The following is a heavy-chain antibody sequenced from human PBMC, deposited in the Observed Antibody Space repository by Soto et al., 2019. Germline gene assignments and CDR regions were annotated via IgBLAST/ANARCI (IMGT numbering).Heavy chain of an antibody. Sequence: SETLSLTCTVSGGSISSAGYYWSWIRQHPGKGLEWIGYIYYSGSTYYNPSLKSRVTISVDTSNNQFSLKLSSVTAADTAVYYCAGGRGYSYGRQLDYWGQGALVTVSS. V-gene: IGHV4-31*03. J-gene: IGHJ4*02. CDR1: GGSISSAGYY. CDR2: IYYSGST. D-gene: IGHD5-18*01. CDR3: AGGRGYSYGRQLDY.